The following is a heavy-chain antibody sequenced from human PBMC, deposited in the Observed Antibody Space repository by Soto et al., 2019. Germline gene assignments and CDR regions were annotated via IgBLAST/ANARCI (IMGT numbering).Heavy chain of an antibody. D-gene: IGHD4-17*01. CDR3: ARYDFGTFDY. Sequence: SETLSLTCAVSGDSISSSFWWSWVRQPPGKGLEWIGEIYHTESTVYNPSLKSRVTISVDKSKNQFSLNLDSVTAADTAVYYCARYDFGTFDYWGRGILVTSPQ. J-gene: IGHJ4*02. CDR1: GDSISSSFW. CDR2: IYHTEST. V-gene: IGHV4-4*02.